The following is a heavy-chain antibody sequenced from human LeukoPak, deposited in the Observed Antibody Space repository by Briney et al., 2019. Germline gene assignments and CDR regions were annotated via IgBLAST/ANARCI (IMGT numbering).Heavy chain of an antibody. CDR3: ARVNRPAAMVNYYYYYYMDV. D-gene: IGHD2-2*01. J-gene: IGHJ6*03. V-gene: IGHV4-59*01. Sequence: PSETLSLTCTVSGGSISSYYWSWIRQPPGKGLEWIGYIYYSGSTNYNPSLKSRVTISVDTSKNQFSLKLSSVTAADTAVYYCARVNRPAAMVNYYYYYYMDVWGKGTTVTISS. CDR2: IYYSGST. CDR1: GGSISSYY.